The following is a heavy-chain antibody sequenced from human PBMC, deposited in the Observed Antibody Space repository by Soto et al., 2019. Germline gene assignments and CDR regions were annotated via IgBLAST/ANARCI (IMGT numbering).Heavy chain of an antibody. D-gene: IGHD4-17*01. CDR1: GFTFSSYA. CDR3: AKDLLDYGVKSVDY. V-gene: IGHV3-23*01. CDR2: ISGSGGST. J-gene: IGHJ4*02. Sequence: PGGSLRLSCAASGFTFSSYAMGWVRQAPGEGLEWVSGISGSGGSTYYADSVKGRFTISRDNSKNTLYLQMNSLRAEDTAVYYCAKDLLDYGVKSVDYWGQGTLVTVSS.